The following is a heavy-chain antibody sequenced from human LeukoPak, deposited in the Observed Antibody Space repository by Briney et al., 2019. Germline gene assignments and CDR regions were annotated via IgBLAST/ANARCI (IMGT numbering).Heavy chain of an antibody. Sequence: GGSLRLSCAASGFTFSTCAMSWVRQAPGKGLEWVSAISGRGDSTYYADSVKGRFTISRDYSKNTLYLQMNSLRAEDTAVYYCAKDGSSSSTYHFYFDYWGQGTLVTVFS. V-gene: IGHV3-23*01. D-gene: IGHD2-2*01. J-gene: IGHJ4*02. CDR2: ISGRGDST. CDR1: GFTFSTCA. CDR3: AKDGSSSSTYHFYFDY.